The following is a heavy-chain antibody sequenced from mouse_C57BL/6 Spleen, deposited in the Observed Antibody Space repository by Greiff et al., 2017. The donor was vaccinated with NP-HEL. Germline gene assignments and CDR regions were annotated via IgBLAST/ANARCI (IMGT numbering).Heavy chain of an antibody. CDR3: ARERGDYAWFAY. D-gene: IGHD2-4*01. CDR1: GYSFTSYY. Sequence: VQLQQSGPELVKPGASVKISCKASGYSFTSYYIHWVKQRPGQGLEWIGWIYPGSGNTKYNEKFKGKATLTADTSSSTAYMQLSSLTSEDSAVYYCARERGDYAWFAYWGQGTLVTVSA. CDR2: IYPGSGNT. V-gene: IGHV1-66*01. J-gene: IGHJ3*01.